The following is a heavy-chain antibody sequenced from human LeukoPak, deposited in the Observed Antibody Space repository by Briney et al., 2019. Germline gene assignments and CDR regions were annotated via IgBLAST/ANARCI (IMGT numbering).Heavy chain of an antibody. Sequence: SETLSLTCTVSGDSVSSYYWTWIRQPAGKGLEWIGRVYTGGSANYNPSLKSRGTMSVDTSKNQFSLKLNSVTAADTALYYCAREEYFDGSGYYFRYFDSWGQGILVTVSS. CDR3: AREEYFDGSGYYFRYFDS. CDR1: GDSVSSYY. D-gene: IGHD3-22*01. V-gene: IGHV4-4*07. J-gene: IGHJ4*02. CDR2: VYTGGSA.